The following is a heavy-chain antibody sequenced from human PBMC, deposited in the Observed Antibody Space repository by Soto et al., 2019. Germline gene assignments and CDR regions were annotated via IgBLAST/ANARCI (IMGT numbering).Heavy chain of an antibody. CDR1: GFTFSNAW. D-gene: IGHD2-2*01. CDR3: ATGFLVVVPAAKVDY. V-gene: IGHV3-15*01. CDR2: IKSKTDGGTT. J-gene: IGHJ4*02. Sequence: EVQLVESGGGLVRPGGSLRLSCAASGFTFSNAWMSWVRQAPGKGLEWVGRIKSKTDGGTTDYAAPVKGRFTISRDDSKNTLYLQMNSLKTEDTAVYYCATGFLVVVPAAKVDYWGQGTLVTVSS.